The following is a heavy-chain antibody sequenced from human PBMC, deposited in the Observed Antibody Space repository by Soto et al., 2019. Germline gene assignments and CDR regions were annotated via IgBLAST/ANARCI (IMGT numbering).Heavy chain of an antibody. CDR3: ARGFFEPPSGHSNPFDI. CDR1: GASIRSSY. CDR2: VHYTGKT. J-gene: IGHJ3*02. D-gene: IGHD3-22*01. Sequence: QVQLQESDPGLVKPSETLSLTCTVSGASIRSSYWSWIRQSPGRGLEWIAYVHYTGKTNYNPSLSGRVTVSVDTSKNQLSLKLTSVTAADTAVYYCARGFFEPPSGHSNPFDIWGQGTMVTVSS. V-gene: IGHV4-59*01.